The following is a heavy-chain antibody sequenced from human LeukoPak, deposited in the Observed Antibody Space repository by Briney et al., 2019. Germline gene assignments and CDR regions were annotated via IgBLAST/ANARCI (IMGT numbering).Heavy chain of an antibody. CDR1: GFTFSSYG. J-gene: IGHJ3*02. D-gene: IGHD2-2*01. Sequence: QPGGSLRLSCVASGFTFSSYGMHWVRQAPGKGLEWVAVIWYDGSNKYYADSVKGRFTISRDNSKNTLYLQMNSLRAEDTAVYYCARGGFIVVVPAAIGQTAFDIWGQGTMVTVSS. CDR3: ARGGFIVVVPAAIGQTAFDI. CDR2: IWYDGSNK. V-gene: IGHV3-33*01.